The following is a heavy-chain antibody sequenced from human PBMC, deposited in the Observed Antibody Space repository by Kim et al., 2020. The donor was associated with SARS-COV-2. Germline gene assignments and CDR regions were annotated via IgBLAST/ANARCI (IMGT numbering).Heavy chain of an antibody. CDR1: GYTFTGYY. V-gene: IGHV1-2*02. CDR2: INPNSGGT. Sequence: ASVKVSCKASGYTFTGYYMHWVRQAPGQGLEWMGWINPNSGGTNYAQKFQGRVTMTRDTSISTAYMELSRLRSDDTAVYYCARDGEQLAAGYYYGMDVWGKGTTVTVSS. CDR3: ARDGEQLAAGYYYGMDV. D-gene: IGHD6-6*01. J-gene: IGHJ6*04.